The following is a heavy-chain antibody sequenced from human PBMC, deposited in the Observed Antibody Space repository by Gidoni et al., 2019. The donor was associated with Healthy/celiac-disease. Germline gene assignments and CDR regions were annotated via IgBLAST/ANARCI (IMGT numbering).Heavy chain of an antibody. V-gene: IGHV4-39*01. CDR2: SYYSGST. CDR3: ARHRYSSSWFFDY. J-gene: IGHJ4*02. CDR1: GGSISSSSYY. Sequence: QLQLQESGPGLVKPSETLSLTCTVPGGSISSSSYYWGWIRQPPGKGLEWIGSSYYSGSTYYNPSLKSRVTISVDTSKNQFSLKLSSVTAADTAVYYCARHRYSSSWFFDYWGQGTLVTVSS. D-gene: IGHD6-13*01.